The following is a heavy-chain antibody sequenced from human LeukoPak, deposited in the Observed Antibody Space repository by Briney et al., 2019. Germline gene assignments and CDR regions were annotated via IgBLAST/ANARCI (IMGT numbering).Heavy chain of an antibody. CDR1: GYSFTSYW. J-gene: IGHJ6*02. CDR2: IYPGDSDT. Sequence: GESLKISCKGSGYSFTSYWIGWVRQMPGKGLEWKGIIYPGDSDTRYSPSFQGQVTISADKSISTAYLQWSSLKASDTAMYYCARGYCSSTSCYDYYYYGMDVWGQGTTVTVSS. V-gene: IGHV5-51*01. CDR3: ARGYCSSTSCYDYYYYGMDV. D-gene: IGHD2-2*01.